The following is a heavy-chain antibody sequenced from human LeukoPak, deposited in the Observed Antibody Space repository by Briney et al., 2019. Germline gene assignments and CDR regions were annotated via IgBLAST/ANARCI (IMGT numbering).Heavy chain of an antibody. CDR3: ARTTVTRYYDSYGMDV. V-gene: IGHV4-59*01. D-gene: IGHD4-17*01. CDR2: IYHSGST. J-gene: IGHJ6*02. CDR1: GGSISSYY. Sequence: PSETLSLTCTVSGGSISSYYWSWIRQPPGKGLEWIGYIYHSGSTNYNPSLKSRVTISVDTSKNQFSLKLNSVTAADTAVYYCARTTVTRYYDSYGMDVWGQGTTVTVS.